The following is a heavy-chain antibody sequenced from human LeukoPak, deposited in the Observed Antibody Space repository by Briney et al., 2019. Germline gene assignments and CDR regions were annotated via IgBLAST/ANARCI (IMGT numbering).Heavy chain of an antibody. CDR1: GFTFSSYG. D-gene: IGHD3-9*01. J-gene: IGHJ4*02. CDR3: AKDSGRYFDWLLNQPFDY. CDR2: ISYDGSNK. V-gene: IGHV3-30*18. Sequence: PGGSLRLSCAASGFTFSSYGMHWVRQAPGKGLEWVAVISYDGSNKYYADSVKGRFTISRDNSENTLYLQMNSLRAEDTALYYCAKDSGRYFDWLLNQPFDYWGQGTLVTVSS.